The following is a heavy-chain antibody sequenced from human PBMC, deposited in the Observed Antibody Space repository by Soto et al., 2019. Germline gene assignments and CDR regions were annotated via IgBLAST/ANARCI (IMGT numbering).Heavy chain of an antibody. CDR3: AHRSTASLFDY. J-gene: IGHJ4*02. CDR2: IYWDTNK. D-gene: IGHD2-21*02. Sequence: QITLKESGPTLVKPTQTLTLTCTFSGFSLSTSGVGVGWLRQPPGKALECLAVIYWDTNKRYSPSLESRLTIIKDTSKNQVVLIMTNMDPVDTATYYCAHRSTASLFDYWGQGTLVTVSS. V-gene: IGHV2-5*02. CDR1: GFSLSTSGVG.